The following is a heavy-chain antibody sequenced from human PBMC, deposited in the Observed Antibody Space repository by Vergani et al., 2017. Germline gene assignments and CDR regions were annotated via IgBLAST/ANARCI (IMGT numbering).Heavy chain of an antibody. V-gene: IGHV3-23*01. CDR3: AGDHRAYNNDPGTFDI. CDR1: GLTFSSYA. Sequence: EVQLLESGGGLVQPGGSLRLSCGASGLTFSSYAMTWVRQAPGKGLEWVSAISGSGGNTFYTDSVKGRFTISRDNSKDTLYLQMNSLRVEDTAVYYCAGDHRAYNNDPGTFDIWGQGSMVTVSS. J-gene: IGHJ3*02. D-gene: IGHD1-1*01. CDR2: ISGSGGNT.